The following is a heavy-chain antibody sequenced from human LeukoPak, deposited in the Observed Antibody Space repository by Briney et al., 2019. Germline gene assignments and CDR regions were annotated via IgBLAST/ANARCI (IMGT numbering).Heavy chain of an antibody. Sequence: GGSLRLSCAASGFTFNNYAMSWVRQAPGKGLEWVSAISGSGGSTYYADSVKGRFTISRDNSKNTLYLQMNSLRAEDTAVYYCAKALLYYYGSGSPFDYWGQGTLVTVSS. CDR2: ISGSGGST. D-gene: IGHD3-10*01. J-gene: IGHJ4*02. CDR1: GFTFNNYA. CDR3: AKALLYYYGSGSPFDY. V-gene: IGHV3-23*01.